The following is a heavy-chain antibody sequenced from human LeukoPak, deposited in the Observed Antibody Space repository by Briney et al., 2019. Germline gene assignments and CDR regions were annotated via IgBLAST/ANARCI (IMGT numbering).Heavy chain of an antibody. CDR2: IYTSGST. J-gene: IGHJ6*03. D-gene: IGHD3-3*01. Sequence: PSETLSLTCTVSGGSISSYYWSWIRQPAGKGLEWIGRIYTSGSTNYNPSLKSRVTMSVDTSKNQFSLKLSSETAADTAVYYCARDSRVATIFGVVTRKYYYYMDVWGKGTTVTVSS. CDR3: ARDSRVATIFGVVTRKYYYYMDV. CDR1: GGSISSYY. V-gene: IGHV4-4*07.